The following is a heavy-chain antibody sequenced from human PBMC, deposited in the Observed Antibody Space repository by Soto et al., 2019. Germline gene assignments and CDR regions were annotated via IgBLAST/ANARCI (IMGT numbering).Heavy chain of an antibody. Sequence: EVQVLESGGGLVQPGGSLRLSCEGSEFTVSGHAMTWIRQAPGKGPEWVSTITADGGTYYADSVKGRFAMSRDTSENTLYLQRYSVGAEDTAAYYCAPHVSCSGGSCQYDAFAIRGQGTMVTVSS. D-gene: IGHD2-15*01. CDR2: ITADGGT. J-gene: IGHJ3*02. CDR3: APHVSCSGGSCQYDAFAI. V-gene: IGHV3-23*01. CDR1: EFTVSGHA.